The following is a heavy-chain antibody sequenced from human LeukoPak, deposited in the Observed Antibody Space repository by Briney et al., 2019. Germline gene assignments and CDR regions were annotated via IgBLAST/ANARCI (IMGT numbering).Heavy chain of an antibody. Sequence: SETLSLTCTVSGGSISRYYWSWIRQPPGKGLEWIGYISYTGSTTYNYSLKSRVTISLDTAQNQFYLKLTSVTPADTAVYYCARTAKYYYGSENYYFFDYWGQGTLVPVST. CDR1: GGSISRYY. CDR2: ISYTGST. CDR3: ARTAKYYYGSENYYFFDY. D-gene: IGHD3-10*01. V-gene: IGHV4-59*01. J-gene: IGHJ4*02.